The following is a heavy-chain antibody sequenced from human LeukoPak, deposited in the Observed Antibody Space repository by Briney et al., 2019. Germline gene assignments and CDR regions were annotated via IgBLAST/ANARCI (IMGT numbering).Heavy chain of an antibody. CDR1: GFTFSSYA. Sequence: GGSLRLSCAASGFTFSSYAMSWVRQAPGKGLEWVSAISGSGGSTYYADSVKGRFTISRDNSKNTLYLQMNSLRAEDTAVYYCAKDHYDFWSGYYEFYYYYGMDVRGQGTTVTVSS. CDR2: ISGSGGST. V-gene: IGHV3-23*01. CDR3: AKDHYDFWSGYYEFYYYYGMDV. D-gene: IGHD3-3*01. J-gene: IGHJ6*02.